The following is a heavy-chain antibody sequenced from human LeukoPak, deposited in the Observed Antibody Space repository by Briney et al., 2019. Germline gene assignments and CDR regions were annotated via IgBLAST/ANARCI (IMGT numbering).Heavy chain of an antibody. Sequence: ASVKVSCKAFGYTFTSYGISWVRQAPGQGLEWMGWISAYNGNTNYAQKLQGRVTMTTDTSTSTAYMELRSLRSDDTAVYYCARGVGCSSTSCYTHMDVWGKGTTVTVSS. CDR1: GYTFTSYG. D-gene: IGHD2-2*02. V-gene: IGHV1-18*01. CDR3: ARGVGCSSTSCYTHMDV. J-gene: IGHJ6*03. CDR2: ISAYNGNT.